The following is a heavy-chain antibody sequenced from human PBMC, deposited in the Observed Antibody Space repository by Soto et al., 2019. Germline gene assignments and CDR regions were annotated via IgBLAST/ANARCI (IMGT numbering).Heavy chain of an antibody. CDR1: GYTFTSYG. V-gene: IGHV1-18*01. D-gene: IGHD6-13*01. CDR3: ESWAAAVHYYSYGMDV. Sequence: QVQLVQSGAEVKKPGASVKVSCKASGYTFTSYGISWVRQAPGQGLEWMGWISAYNGNTNYAQKLQGRVTMTTDTSTSTADMERRSLRSDDTAVYYCESWAAAVHYYSYGMDVWGQGTTVTVSS. J-gene: IGHJ6*02. CDR2: ISAYNGNT.